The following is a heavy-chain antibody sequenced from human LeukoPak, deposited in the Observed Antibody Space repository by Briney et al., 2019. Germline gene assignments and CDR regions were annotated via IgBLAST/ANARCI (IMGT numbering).Heavy chain of an antibody. J-gene: IGHJ4*02. D-gene: IGHD3-22*01. CDR3: ARYDSSGFYQYYFEY. CDR2: INHSGST. V-gene: IGHV4-34*01. Sequence: SETLSLTCAASGGFFSGYYWSWIRQPPGKGLEWIGEINHSGSTNYNPSLKSRVTISIDTSKNQFSLKLSSVTAADTAVYYCARYDSSGFYQYYFEYWGQGILVTVSS. CDR1: GGFFSGYY.